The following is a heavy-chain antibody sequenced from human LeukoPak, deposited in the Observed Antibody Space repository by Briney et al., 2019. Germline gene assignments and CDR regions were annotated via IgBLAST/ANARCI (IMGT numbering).Heavy chain of an antibody. CDR3: ALVTTDRPFDY. J-gene: IGHJ4*02. CDR1: GFTFSNYA. Sequence: GGSLRLSCAASGFTFSNYAMNWVRQAPGKGLEWVSAISGNGGSTYYADSVKGRFTISRDNSKNTLYVQMNSLRAEDTAIYYCALVTTDRPFDYWGQGTLVTVSS. D-gene: IGHD4-17*01. V-gene: IGHV3-23*01. CDR2: ISGNGGST.